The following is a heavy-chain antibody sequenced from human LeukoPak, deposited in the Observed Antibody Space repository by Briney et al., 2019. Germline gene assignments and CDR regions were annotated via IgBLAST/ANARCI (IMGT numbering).Heavy chain of an antibody. CDR1: GFTFSSYV. CDR3: ARLHYYDGTAYKYYFDY. V-gene: IGHV3-23*01. J-gene: IGHJ4*02. CDR2: ICGSGDNT. Sequence: GGSLRLSCAASGFTFSSYVMNWVRQAPGKGPEWVSAICGSGDNTYYAGSVRGRFSISRDNSENTLYLQMDSLRAEDTAVYYCARLHYYDGTAYKYYFDYWGQGTLVTVSS. D-gene: IGHD3-22*01.